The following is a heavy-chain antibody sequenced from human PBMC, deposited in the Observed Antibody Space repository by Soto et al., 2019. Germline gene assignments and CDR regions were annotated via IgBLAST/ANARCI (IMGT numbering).Heavy chain of an antibody. CDR1: GYTFTTYG. CDR2: MTAYNGNT. J-gene: IGHJ4*02. Sequence: QVQLVQSGAEVKKPGASVKVSCKASGYTFTTYGINWVRQAPGQGLEWMGWMTAYNGNTNYAQKLQGRVTMTTDTSTSTAYMEVRNLRSDDTAVYYCARGWFGEFVHYFDYWGQGTLVTVSS. D-gene: IGHD3-10*01. CDR3: ARGWFGEFVHYFDY. V-gene: IGHV1-18*01.